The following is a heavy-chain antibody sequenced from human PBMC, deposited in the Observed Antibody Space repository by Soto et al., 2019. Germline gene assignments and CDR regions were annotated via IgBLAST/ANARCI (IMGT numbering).Heavy chain of an antibody. CDR3: ARALGPLTIRYFDWLFVY. J-gene: IGHJ4*02. D-gene: IGHD3-9*01. CDR1: VYTFTSYY. V-gene: IGHV1-46*03. CDR2: INPSGGST. Sequence: ASVKVSCKASVYTFTSYYMHWVRLAPGQGLEWMGIINPSGGSTSYAQKFQGRVTMTRDTSTSTVYMELSSLRSEDTAVYYCARALGPLTIRYFDWLFVYWGQGTLVTVSS.